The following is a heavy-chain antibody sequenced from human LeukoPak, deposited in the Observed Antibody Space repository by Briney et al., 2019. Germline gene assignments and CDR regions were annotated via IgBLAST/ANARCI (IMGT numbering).Heavy chain of an antibody. J-gene: IGHJ4*02. CDR2: ISAYNGNT. D-gene: IGHD6-13*01. CDR3: ARDRTWQQLGLPDY. Sequence: GASVKVSCKASGYIFTTYGISWVRQAPGQGLEWMGWISAYNGNTNYAQKLQGRVTMTTVTSTSTAYMELRSLRSDDTAVYYCARDRTWQQLGLPDYWGQGTLVTVSS. V-gene: IGHV1-18*01. CDR1: GYIFTTYG.